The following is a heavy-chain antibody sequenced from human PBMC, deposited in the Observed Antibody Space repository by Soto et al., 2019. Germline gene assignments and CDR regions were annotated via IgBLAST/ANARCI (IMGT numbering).Heavy chain of an antibody. D-gene: IGHD3-3*01. CDR2: IYYSGST. CDR1: GGSISSGDYY. CDR3: ARGSGFSENFDY. J-gene: IGHJ4*02. Sequence: QVQLQESGPGLVKPSQTLSLTCTVSGGSISSGDYYWSWIRQPPGKGLEWIGYIYYSGSTYYNPSLKSRVTTSVDTSKNLFSLKLSSVTAAYTAVYYCARGSGFSENFDYWGQGTLVTVSS. V-gene: IGHV4-30-4*01.